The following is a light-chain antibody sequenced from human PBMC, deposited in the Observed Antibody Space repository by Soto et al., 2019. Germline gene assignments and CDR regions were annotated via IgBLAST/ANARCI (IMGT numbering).Light chain of an antibody. Sequence: QSALTQSPSASGSPGQSVTISCTGTSSDIGGYNSVSWYQQHPGKAPKVMIYDVSIRPSGVPDRFSGSKSGNTASLTISGLQAEDEADYYCCSYAGSPWVFGGGTKVTVL. CDR1: SSDIGGYNS. J-gene: IGLJ3*02. CDR3: CSYAGSPWV. CDR2: DVS. V-gene: IGLV2-8*01.